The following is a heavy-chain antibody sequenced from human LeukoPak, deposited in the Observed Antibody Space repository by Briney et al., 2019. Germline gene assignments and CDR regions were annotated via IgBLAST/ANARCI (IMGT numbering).Heavy chain of an antibody. Sequence: GASVKVSCKASXXTXTSYGISWVRXAPXXXXXXXXWISAYNGNTNYAQKLQGSVTMTTDTSTSTAYMELRSLRSDDTAVYYCARDTAYIAAAGTSPYFDYRGQGTLVTVSS. V-gene: IGHV1-18*01. CDR1: XXTXTSYG. CDR2: ISAYNGNT. J-gene: IGHJ4*02. D-gene: IGHD6-13*01. CDR3: ARDTAYIAAAGTSPYFDY.